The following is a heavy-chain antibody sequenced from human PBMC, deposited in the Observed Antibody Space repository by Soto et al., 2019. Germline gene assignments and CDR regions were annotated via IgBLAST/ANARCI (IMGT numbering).Heavy chain of an antibody. J-gene: IGHJ4*02. Sequence: SVKVSCKASGFTFTSSAVQWVRQARGQRLEWIGWIVVGSGNTNYAQKFQERVTITRDMSTSTAYMELSSLRSEDTAVYYCAADLELLGLLDYWGQGXLVTVYS. CDR1: GFTFTSSA. D-gene: IGHD1-26*01. CDR3: AADLELLGLLDY. CDR2: IVVGSGNT. V-gene: IGHV1-58*01.